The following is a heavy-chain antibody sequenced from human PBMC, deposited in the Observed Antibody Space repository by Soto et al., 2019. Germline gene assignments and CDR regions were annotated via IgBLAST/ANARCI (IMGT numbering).Heavy chain of an antibody. CDR2: ISGTGNSV. V-gene: IGHV3-23*01. D-gene: IGHD6-6*01. CDR1: GFTFNSFG. CDR3: EKDHRPVSIPVKDYFAF. J-gene: IGHJ4*02. Sequence: GGSLRLSCVASGFTFNSFGMSWVRQAPGKGLEWVSAISGTGNSVYYADSVKGRFTISRDNSENTLYLQMNSLGAEDTAIYYCEKDHRPVSIPVKDYFAFWGGETLFTVS.